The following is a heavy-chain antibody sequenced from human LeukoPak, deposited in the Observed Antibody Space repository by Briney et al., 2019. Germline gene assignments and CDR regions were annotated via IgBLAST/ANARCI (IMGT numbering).Heavy chain of an antibody. CDR1: GFTFCDFY. J-gene: IGHJ4*02. V-gene: IGHV3-11*03. CDR2: ISGSSSNT. Sequence: GGSLRLSCAASGFTFCDFYMSWIRQAPGKGLESVSYISGSSSNTNYADSVKGRFTISRDNAKKTLYLQMNSLRPEDTAVYYCTRHPAEGDYWGQGTLVTVSS. CDR3: TRHPAEGDY. D-gene: IGHD2-15*01.